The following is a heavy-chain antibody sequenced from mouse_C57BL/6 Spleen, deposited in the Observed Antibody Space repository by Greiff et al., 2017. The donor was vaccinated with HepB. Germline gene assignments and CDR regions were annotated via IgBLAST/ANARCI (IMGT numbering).Heavy chain of an antibody. CDR3: ARSTTVGVPWFAY. Sequence: VQLQQSGAELVKPGASVKISCKASGYAFSSYWMNWVKQRPGKGLEWIGQIYPGDGDTNYNGKFKGKATLTADKSSSTAYRQLSRLTSEDSAVYFCARSTTVGVPWFAYWGQGTLVTVSA. V-gene: IGHV1-80*01. CDR2: IYPGDGDT. CDR1: GYAFSSYW. J-gene: IGHJ3*01. D-gene: IGHD1-1*01.